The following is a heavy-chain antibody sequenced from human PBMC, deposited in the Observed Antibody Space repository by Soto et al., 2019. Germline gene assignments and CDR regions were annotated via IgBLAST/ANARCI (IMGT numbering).Heavy chain of an antibody. V-gene: IGHV4-34*02. CDR1: GGSFSGYY. J-gene: IGHJ6*02. CDR2: INHCGGT. CDR3: ARDRQYYQFWSGCQNEGPCAMDV. Sequence: QVQPEQWGAGLLKPSETLSLTCAVYGGSFSGYYWTWIRQAPGKGLEWIGEINHCGGTNYNSSLKSRVTISVDTSKNQFSLILYSVTAADTAVYYCARDRQYYQFWSGCQNEGPCAMDVWGQGTTVTGSS. D-gene: IGHD3-3*02.